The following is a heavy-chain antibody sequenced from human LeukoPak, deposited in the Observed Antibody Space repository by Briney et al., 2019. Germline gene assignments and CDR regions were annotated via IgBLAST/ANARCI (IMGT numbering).Heavy chain of an antibody. Sequence: ASVKVSCKASGYTFTGYYMHWVRQAPGQGLEWMGWINPNSGGTNYAQKFQGRVTMTRDTSISTAYMELSTLRSDDTAVYYCARALRFLEWLSRWDYYYYMDVWGKGTMVTVSS. D-gene: IGHD3-3*01. V-gene: IGHV1-2*02. J-gene: IGHJ6*03. CDR3: ARALRFLEWLSRWDYYYYMDV. CDR1: GYTFTGYY. CDR2: INPNSGGT.